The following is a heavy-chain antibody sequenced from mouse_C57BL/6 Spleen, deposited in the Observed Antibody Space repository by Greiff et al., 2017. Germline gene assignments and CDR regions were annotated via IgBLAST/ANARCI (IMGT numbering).Heavy chain of an antibody. CDR1: GYTFPSYW. Sequence: VQLQQPGAELVKPGASVKLSCKASGYTFPSYWMHWVKQRPGQGLEWIGMIHPNSGSTNYNEKFKSKATLTVDKSSSTAYMQLSSLTSEDSAVYYCARYSYYDYDKGFDYWGQGTTLTVSS. CDR2: IHPNSGST. D-gene: IGHD2-4*01. CDR3: ARYSYYDYDKGFDY. V-gene: IGHV1-64*01. J-gene: IGHJ2*01.